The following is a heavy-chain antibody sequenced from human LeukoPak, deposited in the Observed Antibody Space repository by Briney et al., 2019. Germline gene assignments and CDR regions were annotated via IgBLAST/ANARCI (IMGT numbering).Heavy chain of an antibody. D-gene: IGHD6-19*01. Sequence: QPGGSLRLSCAATGLSVSSNFMSRVRQAPGKGLEWVSVIYGGGSTYYADSVKGRFTISRDTPKNTLYLQMNSLRVEDTAVYYCASWPVGWYGEDSWGQGTLVTVSS. V-gene: IGHV3-53*01. CDR2: IYGGGST. CDR3: ASWPVGWYGEDS. CDR1: GLSVSSNF. J-gene: IGHJ4*02.